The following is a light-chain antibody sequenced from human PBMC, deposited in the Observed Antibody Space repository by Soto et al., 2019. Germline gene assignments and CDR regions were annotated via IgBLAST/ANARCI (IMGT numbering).Light chain of an antibody. V-gene: IGLV2-14*01. Sequence: QSVLTQPASVSGSPGQSITISCTGTSGDVGAYNLVSWYQQHPGTAPKLIIYEVRNRPSGISSRFSGSRSGNTASLTISGLQSEDEGDYYCSAYTARSTLVFGGGTKVTVL. CDR3: SAYTARSTLV. J-gene: IGLJ3*02. CDR1: SGDVGAYNL. CDR2: EVR.